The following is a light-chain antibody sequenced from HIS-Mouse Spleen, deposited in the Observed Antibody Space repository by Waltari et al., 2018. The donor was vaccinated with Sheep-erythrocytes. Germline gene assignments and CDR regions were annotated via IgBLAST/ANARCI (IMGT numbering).Light chain of an antibody. J-gene: IGLJ3*02. Sequence: QSALTQPPSAFGSPGQSVTISCTGTSSDVGGYNYVSWYQQHPGKAPKLMIYEVSKRPSGVPVRFSGSKSGNTASLTVSGLQAEDEADYYCSSYAGSNNWVFGGGTKLTVL. V-gene: IGLV2-8*01. CDR3: SSYAGSNNWV. CDR1: SSDVGGYNY. CDR2: EVS.